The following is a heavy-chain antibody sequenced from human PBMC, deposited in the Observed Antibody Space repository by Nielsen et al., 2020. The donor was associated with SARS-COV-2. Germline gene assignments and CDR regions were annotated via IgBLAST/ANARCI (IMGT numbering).Heavy chain of an antibody. CDR3: ARQYGDYVANWFDP. V-gene: IGHV1-69*13. CDR2: IIPIFGTA. D-gene: IGHD4-17*01. Sequence: SVKVSCKASGGTFSSYAISWVRQAPGQGLEWMGGIIPIFGTANYAQKFQGRVTITADESTSTAYMELSSLRSEDTAVYYCARQYGDYVANWFDPWGQGTLVTVSS. J-gene: IGHJ5*02. CDR1: GGTFSSYA.